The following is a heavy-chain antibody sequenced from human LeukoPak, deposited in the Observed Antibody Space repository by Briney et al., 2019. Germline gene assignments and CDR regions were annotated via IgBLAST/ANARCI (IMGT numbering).Heavy chain of an antibody. Sequence: PSETLSLTCTVSGGSISSYYWSWIRQPPGKGLEWIGYIYYSGSTNYNPSLKSRVTISVDTSKNQFSLKLSSVTAADTAVYYCARVRTIFGVVDYGMDVWGQGTTVTVSS. V-gene: IGHV4-59*01. CDR3: ARVRTIFGVVDYGMDV. CDR1: GGSISSYY. D-gene: IGHD3-3*01. CDR2: IYYSGST. J-gene: IGHJ6*02.